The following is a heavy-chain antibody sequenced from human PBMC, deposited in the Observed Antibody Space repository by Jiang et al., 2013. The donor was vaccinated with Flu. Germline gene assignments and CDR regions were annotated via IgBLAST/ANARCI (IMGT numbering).Heavy chain of an antibody. Sequence: KPTQTLTLTCTFSGFSLSTSGMCVSWIRQPPGKALEWLARIDWDDDKYYSTSLKTRLTISKDTSKNQVVLTMTNMDPVDTATYYCARSQYSGSYSWFDPWGQGTLVTVSS. J-gene: IGHJ5*02. V-gene: IGHV2-70*11. CDR3: ARSQYSGSYSWFDP. CDR2: IDWDDDK. CDR1: GFSLSTSGMC. D-gene: IGHD1-26*01.